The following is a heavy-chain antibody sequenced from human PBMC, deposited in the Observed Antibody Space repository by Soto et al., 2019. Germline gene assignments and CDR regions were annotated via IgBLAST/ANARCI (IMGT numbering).Heavy chain of an antibody. Sequence: QLQLQESGSGLVRPSQTLSLTCAVSGGSISSGGYSWNWIRQPPGKGLEWIGYIYHSGSTLYNPSLKMRVTISVDKSKNQSSLQLSSVTAADTAVYYCARDQLEGNWPDPWGQGTLVTVSS. CDR1: GGSISSGGYS. J-gene: IGHJ5*02. D-gene: IGHD1-1*01. CDR2: IYHSGST. V-gene: IGHV4-30-2*01. CDR3: ARDQLEGNWPDP.